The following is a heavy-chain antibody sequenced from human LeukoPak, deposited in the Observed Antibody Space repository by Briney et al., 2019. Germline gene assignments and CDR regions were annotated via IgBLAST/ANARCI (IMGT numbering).Heavy chain of an antibody. D-gene: IGHD3-10*01. J-gene: IGHJ4*02. CDR2: IKQDGSEK. V-gene: IGHV3-7*01. Sequence: GGSLRLSCRASGFTFTNYWMNWVRQAPGKGLEWVANIKQDGSEKYYVDSVKGRFTISRDNAKNSLYLQMNSLRAEDTAVYYCARDNYYGSGNYFDYWGQGTLVTVSS. CDR1: GFTFTNYW. CDR3: ARDNYYGSGNYFDY.